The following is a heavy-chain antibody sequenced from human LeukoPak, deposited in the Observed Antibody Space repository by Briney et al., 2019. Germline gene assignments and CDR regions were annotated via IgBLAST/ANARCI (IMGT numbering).Heavy chain of an antibody. CDR2: IYSGGST. CDR1: GFTVSSNY. D-gene: IGHD3-10*01. V-gene: IGHV3-53*01. Sequence: GGSLRLSCAASGFTVSSNYMSWVRQAPGKGLEWVSVIYSGGSTYYADSVKGRFTISRDNSKNMLYLEVISLTADDTAVYYCARDDAWLRFGEWSQGTLVTVSS. J-gene: IGHJ4*02. CDR3: ARDDAWLRFGE.